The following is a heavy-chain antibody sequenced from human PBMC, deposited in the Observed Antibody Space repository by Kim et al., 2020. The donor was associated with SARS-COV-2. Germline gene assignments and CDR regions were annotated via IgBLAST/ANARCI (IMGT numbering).Heavy chain of an antibody. Sequence: GGSLRLSCAASGFTFSSYGMHWVRQAPGKGLEWVAVIWYDGSNKYYADSVKGRFTISRDNSKNTLYLQMNSLRAEDTAVYYCATSRSAGTTSPSSGFDYWGQGTLVTVSS. CDR2: IWYDGSNK. CDR3: ATSRSAGTTSPSSGFDY. CDR1: GFTFSSYG. D-gene: IGHD1-7*01. J-gene: IGHJ4*02. V-gene: IGHV3-33*01.